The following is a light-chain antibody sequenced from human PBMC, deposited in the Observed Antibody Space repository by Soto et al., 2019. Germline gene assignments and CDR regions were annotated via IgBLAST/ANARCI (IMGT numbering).Light chain of an antibody. CDR3: QQSYNTPDT. V-gene: IGKV1-39*01. Sequence: DLQMTQSPSSLSVSVGDRVTITCRASRSISSYLNWYQQKPGKAPELLIYASFNLQSGVPSRFSGSGSGTDFTLTISSLQPEDFATYYCQQSYNTPDTSGQGTKLEMK. CDR2: ASF. CDR1: RSISSY. J-gene: IGKJ2*01.